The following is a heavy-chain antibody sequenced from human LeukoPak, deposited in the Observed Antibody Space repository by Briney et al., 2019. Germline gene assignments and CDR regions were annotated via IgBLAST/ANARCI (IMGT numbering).Heavy chain of an antibody. CDR2: ISYDGSNK. J-gene: IGHJ4*02. Sequence: GGSPRLSCAASGFTFSSYGMHWVRQAPGKGLEWVAVISYDGSNKYYADSVKGRFTISRDNSKNTLYLQMNSLRAEDTAVYYCAKDLGSSGWLNLDYWGQGTLVTVSS. D-gene: IGHD6-19*01. CDR1: GFTFSSYG. V-gene: IGHV3-30*18. CDR3: AKDLGSSGWLNLDY.